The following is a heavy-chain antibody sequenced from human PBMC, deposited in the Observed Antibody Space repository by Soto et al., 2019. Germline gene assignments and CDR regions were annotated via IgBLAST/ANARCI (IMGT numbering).Heavy chain of an antibody. D-gene: IGHD7-27*01. V-gene: IGHV4-4*07. CDR1: GDSMSTFY. CDR2: ISATGTT. J-gene: IGHJ4*03. CDR3: ARDQSGAADF. Sequence: QVQLQESGPGLVEPSETLSLTCTVSGDSMSTFYWNWIRQSAEKGLEWIGRISATGTTTYIPSLKSRITLSVDTSKIEFTLNLKFVTAADTAVYFGARDQSGAADFWGPGTLVTVS.